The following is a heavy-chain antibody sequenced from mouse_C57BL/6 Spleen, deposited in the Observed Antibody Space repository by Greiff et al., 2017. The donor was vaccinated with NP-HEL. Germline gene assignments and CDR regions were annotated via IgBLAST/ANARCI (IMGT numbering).Heavy chain of an antibody. CDR2: IHPNSGST. Sequence: VQLQQSGAELVKPGASVKLSCKASGYTFTSYWMHWVKQRPGQGLEWIGMIHPNSGSTNYNEKFKSKATLTVDKSSSTAYMQLSSLTSEDSAVYYCGYSNYPYYFDYWGQGTTLTVSS. V-gene: IGHV1-64*01. CDR3: GYSNYPYYFDY. D-gene: IGHD2-5*01. CDR1: GYTFTSYW. J-gene: IGHJ2*01.